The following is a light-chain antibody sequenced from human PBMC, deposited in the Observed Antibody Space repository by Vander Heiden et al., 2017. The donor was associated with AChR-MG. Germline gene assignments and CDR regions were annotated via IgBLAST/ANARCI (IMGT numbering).Light chain of an antibody. V-gene: IGKV4-1*01. Sequence: DIVMTQSPDSLAVSLGERATINCKSSQSVLYSSNNKTYLAWYQQKPGQPPKLLIYWASTRESGVPDRFSGSGSGTDFTLTISSLQAEDVAVYYCQQYYSTRPPLTFGGGTKVEIK. J-gene: IGKJ4*01. CDR2: WAS. CDR1: QSVLYSSNNKTY. CDR3: QQYYSTRPPLT.